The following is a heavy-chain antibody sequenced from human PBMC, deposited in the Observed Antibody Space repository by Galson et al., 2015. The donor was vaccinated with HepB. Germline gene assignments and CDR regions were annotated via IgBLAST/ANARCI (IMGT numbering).Heavy chain of an antibody. CDR2: IDPSDSYT. D-gene: IGHD6-19*01. CDR1: GYSFTSYW. Sequence: QSGAEVKKPGESLRISCKGSGYSFTSYWISWVRQMPGKGLEWMGRIDPSDSYTNYSPSFQGHVTISADKSISTAYLQWSSLKASDTAMYYCATSAVLYSSGPVVDAFDIWGQGTMVTVSS. J-gene: IGHJ3*02. V-gene: IGHV5-10-1*01. CDR3: ATSAVLYSSGPVVDAFDI.